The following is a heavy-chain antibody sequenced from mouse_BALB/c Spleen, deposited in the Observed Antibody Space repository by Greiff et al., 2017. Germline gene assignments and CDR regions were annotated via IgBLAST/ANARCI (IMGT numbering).Heavy chain of an antibody. V-gene: IGHV5-17*02. CDR2: ISSGSSTI. J-gene: IGHJ1*01. D-gene: IGHD1-1*01. CDR1: GFTFSSFG. Sequence: EVQVVESGGGLVQPGGSRKLSCAASGFTFSSFGMHWVRQAPEKGLEWVAYISSGSSTIYYADTVKGRFTISRDNPKNTLFLQMTSLRSEDTAMYYCARWGGSSPYWYFDVWGAGTTVTVSS. CDR3: ARWGGSSPYWYFDV.